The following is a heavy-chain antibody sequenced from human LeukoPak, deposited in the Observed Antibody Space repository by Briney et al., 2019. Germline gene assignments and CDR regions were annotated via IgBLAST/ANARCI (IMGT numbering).Heavy chain of an antibody. V-gene: IGHV1-18*01. CDR1: GYTFTSYG. J-gene: IGHJ3*02. CDR3: ARDTHRTSDAFDI. Sequence: ASVKLSCTASGYTFTSYGVSWVRQAPGPGLGWMGWIRGYNGNTTYAQKRQGRVTMTTDTSPSTAYMELRSLRSDDTAVYYCARDTHRTSDAFDIWGQRTMVTV. CDR2: IRGYNGNT.